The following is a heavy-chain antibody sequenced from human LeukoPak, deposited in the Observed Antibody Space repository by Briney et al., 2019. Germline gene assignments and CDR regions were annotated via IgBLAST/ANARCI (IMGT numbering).Heavy chain of an antibody. CDR3: ARLGYCSGGSCYPEDY. D-gene: IGHD2-15*01. CDR1: GGTFSSYA. J-gene: IGHJ4*02. V-gene: IGHV7-4-1*02. CDR2: INTNTGNP. Sequence: ASVKVSCKASGGTFSSYAISWVRQAPGQGLEWMGWINTNTGNPTYAQGFTGRFVFSLDTSVSTAYLQISSLKAEDTAVYYCARLGYCSGGSCYPEDYWGQGTLVTVSS.